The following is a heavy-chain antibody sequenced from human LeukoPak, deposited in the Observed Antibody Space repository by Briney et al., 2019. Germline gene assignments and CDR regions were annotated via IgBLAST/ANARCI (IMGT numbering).Heavy chain of an antibody. Sequence: GGSLRLSCAASGLTVSSYMSWVRQAPGKGLEWVSVIYSSGSIYYADSVKGRFTISRDKSKNTLYLQMNSLRAEDTAVYYCARPPYGGVDYWGQGTLVTVSS. V-gene: IGHV3-66*04. CDR2: IYSSGSI. CDR3: ARPPYGGVDY. D-gene: IGHD4-23*01. J-gene: IGHJ4*02. CDR1: GLTVSSY.